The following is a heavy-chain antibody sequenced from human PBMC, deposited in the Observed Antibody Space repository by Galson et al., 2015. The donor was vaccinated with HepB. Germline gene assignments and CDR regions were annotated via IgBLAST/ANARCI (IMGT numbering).Heavy chain of an antibody. V-gene: IGHV7-4-1*02. J-gene: IGHJ4*02. CDR2: INTNTGNP. CDR3: ARDQLGYCSSTSCPLDY. D-gene: IGHD2-2*01. Sequence: LVKVSCKASGYTFTSYAMNWVRQAPGQGLEWMGWINTNTGNPTYAQGFTGRFVFSLDTSVSTAYLQISSLKAEDTAVYYCARDQLGYCSSTSCPLDYWGQGTLVTVSS. CDR1: GYTFTSYA.